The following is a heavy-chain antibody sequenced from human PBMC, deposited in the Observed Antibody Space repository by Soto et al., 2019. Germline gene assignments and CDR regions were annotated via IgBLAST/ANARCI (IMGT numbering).Heavy chain of an antibody. D-gene: IGHD6-19*01. CDR1: GFPFGAYT. J-gene: IGHJ6*02. CDR2: IRITAYVAPT. V-gene: IGHV3-49*04. CDR3: TRIKEWLIRRQLRYDGMDV. Sequence: GGSLRLSCTGSGFPFGAYTMSWVRQAPGKGLEWVGSIRITAYVAPTDVAASVKGRFTISRDDSNGTAYLQMNSLKTEDAAVYYCTRIKEWLIRRQLRYDGMDVWGHGNTVTVSS.